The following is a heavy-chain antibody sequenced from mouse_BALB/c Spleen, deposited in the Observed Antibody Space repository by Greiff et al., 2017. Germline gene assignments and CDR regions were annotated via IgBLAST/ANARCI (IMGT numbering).Heavy chain of an antibody. CDR3: ARRNYGSSPLYAMDY. D-gene: IGHD1-1*01. CDR1: GYTFTDYY. V-gene: IGHV1-84*02. Sequence: VQLQQSGPELVKPGASVKISCKASGYTFTDYYINWVKQKPGQGLEWIGWIYPGSGNTKYNEKFKGKATLTVDTSSSTAYMQLSSLTSEDTAVYYCARRNYGSSPLYAMDYWGQGTSVTVSS. CDR2: IYPGSGNT. J-gene: IGHJ4*01.